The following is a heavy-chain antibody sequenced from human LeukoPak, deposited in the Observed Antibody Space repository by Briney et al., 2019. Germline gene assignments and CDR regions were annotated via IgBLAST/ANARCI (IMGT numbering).Heavy chain of an antibody. Sequence: GGSLRLSCTASGFTFSSFGMNWVRQAPGKGLEWVSYIGSGSSAIYYADSVKGRFTISRDNSKNTLYLEMNSLRAEDTAVYYCAKEGAAGGKMQYCFDYWGQGTLVTVSS. CDR2: IGSGSSAI. CDR1: GFTFSSFG. V-gene: IGHV3-48*01. D-gene: IGHD6-13*01. CDR3: AKEGAAGGKMQYCFDY. J-gene: IGHJ4*02.